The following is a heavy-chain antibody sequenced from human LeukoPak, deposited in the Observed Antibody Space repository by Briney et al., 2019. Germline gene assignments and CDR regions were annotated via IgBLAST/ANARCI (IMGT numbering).Heavy chain of an antibody. D-gene: IGHD6-13*01. J-gene: IGHJ1*01. CDR1: GYTFNRYG. Sequence: ASVKVSCKASGYTFNRYGISWVRQAPGQGLEWMGWISAYNGNTKNAQNLQGRVTMTTDTSTTTAYMELRSLKSDDTAVYYCARGHSTSWPEYFQHWGQGTPVTVSS. CDR3: ARGHSTSWPEYFQH. CDR2: ISAYNGNT. V-gene: IGHV1-18*01.